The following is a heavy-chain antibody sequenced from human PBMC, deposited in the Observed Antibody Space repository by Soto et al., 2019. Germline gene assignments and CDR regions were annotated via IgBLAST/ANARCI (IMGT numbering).Heavy chain of an antibody. CDR3: ARERSAAGTGWFDP. CDR2: MTPNSGNT. J-gene: IGHJ5*02. Sequence: QVQLVQSGAEVKKPGASVKVSCKASGYTFPSYDINWVRQTTGQGLEWMGWMTPNSGNTGYALKFQGRVTMTRNTSISTAYMELSSLRSEDTAVYYCARERSAAGTGWFDPWGQGTLVTVSS. V-gene: IGHV1-8*01. CDR1: GYTFPSYD. D-gene: IGHD6-13*01.